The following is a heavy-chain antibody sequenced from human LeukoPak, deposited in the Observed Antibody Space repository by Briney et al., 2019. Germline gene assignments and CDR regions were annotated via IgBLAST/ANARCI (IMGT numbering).Heavy chain of an antibody. CDR1: GYTFTSYD. CDR3: ARGLLRYFDWLSHSSDFNFDY. Sequence: GASVKVSCKASGYTFTSYDINWVRQATGQGLEWMGWMNPNSGNTGYAQKFQGRVTMTRNTSISTAYMELSSLRSEDTAVYYCARGLLRYFDWLSHSSDFNFDYWGQGTLVTVSS. V-gene: IGHV1-8*01. J-gene: IGHJ4*02. CDR2: MNPNSGNT. D-gene: IGHD3-9*01.